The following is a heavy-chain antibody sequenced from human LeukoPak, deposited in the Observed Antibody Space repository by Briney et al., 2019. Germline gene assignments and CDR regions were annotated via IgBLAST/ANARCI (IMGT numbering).Heavy chain of an antibody. J-gene: IGHJ6*03. CDR2: IYYSGST. D-gene: IGHD5-18*01. V-gene: IGHV4-59*11. CDR3: ARTTEGGYTYDYFYYYYMDV. Sequence: PSETLSLTCTVSGYSINSGHYWVWIRQPPGKGLEWIGYIYYSGSTNYNPSLKSRVTISVDTSKNQFSLKLSSVTAADTAVYYCARTTEGGYTYDYFYYYYMDVWGKGTTVTISS. CDR1: GYSINSGHY.